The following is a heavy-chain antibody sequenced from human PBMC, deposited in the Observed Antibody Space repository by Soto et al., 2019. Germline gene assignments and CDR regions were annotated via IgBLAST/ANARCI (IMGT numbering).Heavy chain of an antibody. J-gene: IGHJ3*02. D-gene: IGHD3-3*01. V-gene: IGHV1-2*07. CDR1: GYPVTAYY. Sequence: QLHLVQSGAVVKKPGASVTVSCSASGYPVTAYYMHWVRQAPGRGLEWMGGINPATGAAKYTHPFQGRVTTTRDTSTGTVFMELGGLTSEDTAVFYFARGGGVGVAGSAAFDMWGQGTLVTVSS. CDR2: INPATGAA. CDR3: ARGGGVGVAGSAAFDM.